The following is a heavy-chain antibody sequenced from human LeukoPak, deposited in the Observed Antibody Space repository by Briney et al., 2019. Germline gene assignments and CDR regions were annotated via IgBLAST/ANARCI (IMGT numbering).Heavy chain of an antibody. Sequence: SETLSLTCTVSGGSISSSSYYWGWIRQPPGKGLEWIGSIYYSGSTYYNPSLKSRVTISADTSKNQFSLKLSSVTAADTAVYYCARDSSSWYGDYWGQGTLVTVSS. J-gene: IGHJ4*02. CDR1: GGSISSSSYY. D-gene: IGHD6-13*01. CDR2: IYYSGST. CDR3: ARDSSSWYGDY. V-gene: IGHV4-39*07.